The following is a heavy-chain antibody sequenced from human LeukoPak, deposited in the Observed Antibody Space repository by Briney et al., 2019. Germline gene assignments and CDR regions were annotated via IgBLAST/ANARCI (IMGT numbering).Heavy chain of an antibody. CDR3: AKDHSSYDYVWGSYRRAPFDY. Sequence: GGSLRLSCAASGFTVSSNYMNWVRQAPGKGLEWVSAISGRGGSTYYADSVKGRFAISRDNSKNTLYLQMSSLRAGDTAVYYCAKDHSSYDYVWGSYRRAPFDYWGQGTLVTVSS. V-gene: IGHV3-23*01. CDR1: GFTVSSNY. CDR2: ISGRGGST. D-gene: IGHD3-16*02. J-gene: IGHJ4*02.